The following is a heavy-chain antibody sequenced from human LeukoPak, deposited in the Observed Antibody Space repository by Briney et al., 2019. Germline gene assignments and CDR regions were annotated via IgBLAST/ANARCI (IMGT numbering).Heavy chain of an antibody. CDR3: ARVYCSGGSCYSFYYYMDV. D-gene: IGHD2-15*01. CDR2: IYYSGST. Sequence: SETLSLTCTVSGGSISSYYWSWIRQGPGKGLEWIGYIYYSGSTNYNPSLKSRVTISVDTSKNQFSLKLSSVTAADTAVYYCARVYCSGGSCYSFYYYMDVWGKGTTVTVSS. V-gene: IGHV4-59*01. J-gene: IGHJ6*03. CDR1: GGSISSYY.